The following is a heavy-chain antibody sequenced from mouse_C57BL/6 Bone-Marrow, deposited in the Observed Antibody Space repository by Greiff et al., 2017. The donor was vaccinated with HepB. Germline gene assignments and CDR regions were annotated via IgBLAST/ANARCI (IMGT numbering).Heavy chain of an antibody. V-gene: IGHV2-6*01. CDR1: GFSLTSYG. J-gene: IGHJ4*01. D-gene: IGHD2-4*01. CDR2: IWGVGST. Sequence: VQGVESGPGLVAPSQSLSITCTVSGFSLTSYGVDWVRQSPGKGLEWLGVIWGVGSTNYNSALKSRLSISKDNSKSQVFLKMNSLQTDDTAMYYCARDGRLRDYAMDYWGQGTSVTVSS. CDR3: ARDGRLRDYAMDY.